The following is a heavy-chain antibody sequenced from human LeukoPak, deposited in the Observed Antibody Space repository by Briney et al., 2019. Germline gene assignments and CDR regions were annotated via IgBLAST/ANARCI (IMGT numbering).Heavy chain of an antibody. D-gene: IGHD6-13*01. V-gene: IGHV1-18*01. CDR2: ISAYNGNT. J-gene: IGHJ5*02. CDR1: GYTFTSYG. Sequence: ASVTVSCKASGYTFTSYGISWVRQARGQGLEGMGWISAYNGNTNYAQKLQGRVTMTTDTSTSTAYMELRSLRSDDTAVYYCARGGAAAALDWFDPWGQGTLVTVSS. CDR3: ARGGAAAALDWFDP.